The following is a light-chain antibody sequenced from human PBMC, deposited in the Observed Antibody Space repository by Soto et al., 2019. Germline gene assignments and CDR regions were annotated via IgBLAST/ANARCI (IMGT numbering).Light chain of an antibody. CDR2: KAS. Sequence: DIQMTQSPSTLSASVGARVTITCRASQSISSWLAWHQQKPGKAPRLLIYKASNLESGVPSRFSGSGSGTEFTLTITSLQPDDSATYYCQQYNDNWTFGQGTKVEIK. CDR3: QQYNDNWT. V-gene: IGKV1-5*03. CDR1: QSISSW. J-gene: IGKJ1*01.